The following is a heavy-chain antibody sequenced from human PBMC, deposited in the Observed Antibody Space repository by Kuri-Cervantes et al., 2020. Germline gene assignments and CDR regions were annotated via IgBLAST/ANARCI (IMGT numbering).Heavy chain of an antibody. CDR1: GFSLSTSGVG. V-gene: IGHV2-5*02. J-gene: IGHJ4*02. Sequence: SGPTLVKPTHTLTLTCTLSGFSLSTSGVGVGWIRQPPGKALEWLALIYWDDDERYSPSLKSGLTITKDTSKNQVVLTMTNMDPVDTATYYCAHRLDSSGWYGPPFDYWGQGTLDTVSS. D-gene: IGHD6-19*01. CDR3: AHRLDSSGWYGPPFDY. CDR2: IYWDDDE.